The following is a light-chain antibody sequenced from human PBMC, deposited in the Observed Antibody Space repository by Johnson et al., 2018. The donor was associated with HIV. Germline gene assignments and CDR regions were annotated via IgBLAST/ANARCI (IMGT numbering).Light chain of an antibody. Sequence: QSILTQPPSVSAAPGQKVTIYCSGSRSNTGRNYASWYQQLPGTAPKLLIYENNKRPSGIPDRFSGSKSGTSVTLAITGLQTGDEAEYYCGTWDSSLSAEVFGTGTKVTVL. CDR3: GTWDSSLSAEV. V-gene: IGLV1-51*02. J-gene: IGLJ1*01. CDR1: RSNTGRNY. CDR2: ENN.